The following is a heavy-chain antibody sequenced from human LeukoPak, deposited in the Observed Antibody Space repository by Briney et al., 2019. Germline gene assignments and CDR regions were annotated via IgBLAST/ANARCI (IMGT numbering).Heavy chain of an antibody. CDR3: ARDRRCSSTSCYYFDY. CDR1: GFTFSSYW. V-gene: IGHV3-74*01. Sequence: GGSLRLSCAASGFTFSSYWIHWVRQVPGKGLVWVSRIHGDGRTTTYADSVKGRFTISRDNAKNTLYLQMNSLRAEDTAVYYCARDRRCSSTSCYYFDYWGQGTLVTVSS. D-gene: IGHD2-2*01. J-gene: IGHJ4*02. CDR2: IHGDGRTT.